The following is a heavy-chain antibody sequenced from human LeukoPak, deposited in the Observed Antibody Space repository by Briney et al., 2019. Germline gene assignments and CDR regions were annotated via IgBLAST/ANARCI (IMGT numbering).Heavy chain of an antibody. J-gene: IGHJ4*02. CDR1: GGSISRYY. Sequence: SETLSLTCTASGGSISRYYWSWIRQPPGKGLEWIGYMYYSGTINYNPSLKGRVTISVDTSKNQFSLKLSSVTAADTAMYYCARAWATDYFDYWGQGTLVTVSS. V-gene: IGHV4-59*01. CDR2: MYYSGTI. CDR3: ARAWATDYFDY.